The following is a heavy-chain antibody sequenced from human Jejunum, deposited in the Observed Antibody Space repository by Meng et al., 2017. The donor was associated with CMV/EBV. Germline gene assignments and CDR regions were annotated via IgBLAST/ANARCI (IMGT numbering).Heavy chain of an antibody. CDR1: GFILSGYA. CDR2: IKQDGSEK. V-gene: IGHV3-7*01. CDR3: ATDWGDTKSRFDY. D-gene: IGHD3-16*01. J-gene: IGHJ4*02. Sequence: SGFILSGYAMGGVRRAPGKGLEWVANIKQDGSEKYYVDSVKGRFTVSRDNAKNSLYLQMNSLRAEDTAVYYCATDWGDTKSRFDYWGQGSLGTVSS.